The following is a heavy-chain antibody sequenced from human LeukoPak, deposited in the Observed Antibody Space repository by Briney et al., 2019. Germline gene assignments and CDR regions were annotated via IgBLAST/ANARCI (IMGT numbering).Heavy chain of an antibody. Sequence: GGSLRLSCAASGFTFSDYYMSWIRQAPGKGLEWVSYISSSSSYTNYADSVKGRFTISRDKAKNSLYLQMNSLRAEDTAVYYCARNDLGYCSGGSCYSDFFDYWGQGTLVTVSS. CDR3: ARNDLGYCSGGSCYSDFFDY. J-gene: IGHJ4*02. CDR1: GFTFSDYY. D-gene: IGHD2-15*01. CDR2: ISSSSSYT. V-gene: IGHV3-11*06.